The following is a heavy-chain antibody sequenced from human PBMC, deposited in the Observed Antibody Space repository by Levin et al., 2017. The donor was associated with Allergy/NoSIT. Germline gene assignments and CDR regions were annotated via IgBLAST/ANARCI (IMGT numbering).Heavy chain of an antibody. V-gene: IGHV5-51*01. CDR2: IFPDDSDI. J-gene: IGHJ4*02. CDR1: GYSFSSKW. CDR3: VMCGSAWRPDY. D-gene: IGHD6-19*01. Sequence: GESLKISCKGSGYSFSSKWIGWVRQLPGKGLEWMGIIFPDDSDIRYGPSFQGQVTIAADKSINTAYVQWSSLKASDTATYYCVMCGSAWRPDYWGQGALVTVSS.